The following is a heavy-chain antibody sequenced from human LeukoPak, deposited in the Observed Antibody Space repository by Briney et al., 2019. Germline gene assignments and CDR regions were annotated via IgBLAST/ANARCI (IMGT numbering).Heavy chain of an antibody. CDR1: GFTFSSYE. J-gene: IGHJ4*02. D-gene: IGHD3-22*01. Sequence: GGSLRLSCAASGFTFSSYEMNWVRQAPGKGLEWVSYISSSGSTIYYADSVKGRFTISRDNAKNTLYLQMGSLRTEDMAVYYCARRFSSSEFFSDYWGQGTLVTVSS. CDR2: ISSSGSTI. CDR3: ARRFSSSEFFSDY. V-gene: IGHV3-48*03.